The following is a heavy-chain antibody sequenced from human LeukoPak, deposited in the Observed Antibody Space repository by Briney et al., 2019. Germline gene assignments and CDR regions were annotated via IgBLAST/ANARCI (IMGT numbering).Heavy chain of an antibody. CDR2: ISAYNGNT. D-gene: IGHD4-17*01. J-gene: IGHJ3*02. CDR1: GYTFTSYG. Sequence: GASVKVSCKASGYTFTSYGISWVRRAPGQGLEWMGWISAYNGNTNYAQKLQGRVTMTTDTSTSTAYMELRSLRSDDTAVYYCAVLTYGDYLNDAFDIWGQGTMVTVPS. V-gene: IGHV1-18*01. CDR3: AVLTYGDYLNDAFDI.